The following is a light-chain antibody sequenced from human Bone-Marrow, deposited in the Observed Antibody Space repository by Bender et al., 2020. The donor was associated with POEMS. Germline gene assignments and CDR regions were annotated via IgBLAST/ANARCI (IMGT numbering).Light chain of an antibody. CDR3: SSYTTSSTLV. CDR2: TNN. Sequence: QSVLTQPPSASGTPGQRVTISCSGSGSNIGGYPVNWYQQLPGTAPRLLIYTNNERPSGVPDRFSGSKSGNTASLTISGLQAEDEADYYCSSYTTSSTLVFGGGTKLTVL. CDR1: GSNIGGYP. V-gene: IGLV1-44*01. J-gene: IGLJ2*01.